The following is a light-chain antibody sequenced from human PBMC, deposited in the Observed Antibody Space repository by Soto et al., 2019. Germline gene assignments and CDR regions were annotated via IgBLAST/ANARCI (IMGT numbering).Light chain of an antibody. CDR2: FAS. Sequence: DIKVTQSPSSLSASVGDRVTFTCRSSQTIGSHLNWYQQKSGKAPKLLIYFASTLESGVPSRFSGSGSGTDFTLTISSLQPDDFATYYCQQTYNSPTFGQGTKVEVK. CDR1: QTIGSH. V-gene: IGKV1-39*01. J-gene: IGKJ1*01. CDR3: QQTYNSPT.